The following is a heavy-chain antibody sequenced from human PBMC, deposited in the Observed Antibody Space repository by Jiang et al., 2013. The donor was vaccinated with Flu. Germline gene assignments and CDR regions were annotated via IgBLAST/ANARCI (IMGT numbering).Heavy chain of an antibody. Sequence: VQLLESGGGLVQPGGSLKLSCAASGFTFSGSAMHWVRQASGKGLEWVGRIRSKANSYATAYAASVKGRFTISRDDSKNTAYLQMNSLKTEDTAVYYCTRPARGYYFDYWGQGTLVTVSS. J-gene: IGHJ4*02. CDR3: TRPARGYYFDY. CDR2: IRSKANSYAT. CDR1: GFTFSGSA. V-gene: IGHV3-73*01.